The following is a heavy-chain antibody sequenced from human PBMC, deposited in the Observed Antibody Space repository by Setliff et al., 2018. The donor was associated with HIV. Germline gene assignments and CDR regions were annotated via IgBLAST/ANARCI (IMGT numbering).Heavy chain of an antibody. Sequence: SETLSLTCTVSGDSANNSRYYWAWIRQHPGKGLEYIGSIHYDDRTYYNPSLKSRVTISLDTSKNQFSLNLTSVTAADTAVYYCASRIYYYDSNNFLREEGFDPGGQGTLVTVSS. D-gene: IGHD3-22*01. CDR2: IHYDDRT. V-gene: IGHV4-39*01. J-gene: IGHJ5*02. CDR1: GDSANNSRYY. CDR3: ASRIYYYDSNNFLREEGFDP.